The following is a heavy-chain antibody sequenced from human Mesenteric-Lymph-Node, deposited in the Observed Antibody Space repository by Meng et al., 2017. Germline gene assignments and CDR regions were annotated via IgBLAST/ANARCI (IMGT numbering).Heavy chain of an antibody. CDR2: INPNTGGT. D-gene: IGHD3-10*01. CDR1: GYTFSDYY. J-gene: IGHJ6*02. CDR3: ARGGRFGEGDHGMDV. V-gene: IGHV1-2*02. Sequence: ASVKVSCKASGYTFSDYYMHWVRQAPGQGLEWMGWINPNTGGTDYAQKFQGRVTVTRDTSISTAYMELSRLTSDDTAVYYCARGGRFGEGDHGMDVWGQGTTVTVSS.